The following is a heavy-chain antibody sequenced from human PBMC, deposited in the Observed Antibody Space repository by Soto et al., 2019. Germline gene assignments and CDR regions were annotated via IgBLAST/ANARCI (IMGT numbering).Heavy chain of an antibody. CDR3: VRENLGYCSGGSCYAWFDP. CDR1: GCTVSTYA. CDR2: INGGGGST. V-gene: IGHV3-23*01. J-gene: IGHJ5*02. D-gene: IGHD2-15*01. Sequence: GGSVRLSCAASGCTVSTYAMSWVHQAPGKGLEWVSAINGGGGSTYYADSVKGRFTISRDNSKNTLYLQMNSLRAEDTAVYYCVRENLGYCSGGSCYAWFDPWGQGTLVTVSS.